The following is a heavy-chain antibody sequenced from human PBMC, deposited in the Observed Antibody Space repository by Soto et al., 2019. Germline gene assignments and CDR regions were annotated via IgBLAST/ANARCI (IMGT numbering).Heavy chain of an antibody. Sequence: EVQLLESGGALVQPGGSLRLSCAASGFTFSSYAMSWVRQAPGKGLEWVSLISGSGGGTYYADSVKGRFTISRDNSKKTLYLQMNSRRAEDTAVFYCAKHLSNGSPDYWDQGTLVTVSS. CDR1: GFTFSSYA. V-gene: IGHV3-23*01. D-gene: IGHD2-15*01. CDR3: AKHLSNGSPDY. CDR2: ISGSGGGT. J-gene: IGHJ4*02.